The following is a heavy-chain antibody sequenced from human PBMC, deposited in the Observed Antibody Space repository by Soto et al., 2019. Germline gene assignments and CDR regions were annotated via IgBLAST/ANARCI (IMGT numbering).Heavy chain of an antibody. D-gene: IGHD3-10*01. CDR1: GYTFTSDG. V-gene: IGHV1-18*04. CDR2: ISAYNGTT. CDR3: AKKVNSGPGSQYFDY. Sequence: GASVQVSCKASGYTFTSDGISWVRQATGQGLDWMGWISAYNGTTYYADSVKGRFTISRDNSKSMLFLQMNSLRAEDTAIYYCAKKVNSGPGSQYFDYWGQGTLVTVSS. J-gene: IGHJ4*02.